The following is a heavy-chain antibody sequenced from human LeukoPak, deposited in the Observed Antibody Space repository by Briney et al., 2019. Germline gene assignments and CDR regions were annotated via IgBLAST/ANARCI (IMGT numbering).Heavy chain of an antibody. CDR1: GFTFSSYS. V-gene: IGHV3-21*04. CDR2: ISSSSSYI. J-gene: IGHJ3*02. D-gene: IGHD3-22*01. Sequence: PGGSLRLSCAASGFTFSSYSMNWVRQAPGKGLEWVSSISSSSSYIYYADSVKGRFTISRDNAKNSLYLQMNSLRAEDTALYYRAKGYYDSSGYYSGSDAFDIWGQGTMVTVSS. CDR3: AKGYYDSSGYYSGSDAFDI.